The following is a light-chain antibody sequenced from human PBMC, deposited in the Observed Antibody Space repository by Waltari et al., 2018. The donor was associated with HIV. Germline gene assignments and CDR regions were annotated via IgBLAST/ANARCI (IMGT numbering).Light chain of an antibody. CDR3: QQYYSSPRGT. CDR2: WAS. J-gene: IGKJ1*01. CDR1: QSVLYSSNHKNY. V-gene: IGKV4-1*01. Sequence: DIVMTQSPDSLAVSLGEQATMNCKSSQSVLYSSNHKNYLAWYQKKTGQPPKLLIYWASTRESGVPDRVSGSGSGKYFTLTISSLQAEDVAIYYCQQYYSSPRGTFGQGTKVEVK.